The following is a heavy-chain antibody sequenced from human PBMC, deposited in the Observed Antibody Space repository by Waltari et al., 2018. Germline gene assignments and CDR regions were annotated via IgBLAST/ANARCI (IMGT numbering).Heavy chain of an antibody. D-gene: IGHD6-6*01. Sequence: QITLKESGPTLVKPTQTLTLTCTFSGFSLSTSGVGVGWISQPPGKALEWLALIYWNDDKRYSPSLKSRLTITKDTSKNQVVLTMTNMDPVDTATYYCAHSPSIKSSDLFDYWGQGTLVTVSS. V-gene: IGHV2-5*01. CDR3: AHSPSIKSSDLFDY. CDR1: GFSLSTSGVG. J-gene: IGHJ4*02. CDR2: IYWNDDK.